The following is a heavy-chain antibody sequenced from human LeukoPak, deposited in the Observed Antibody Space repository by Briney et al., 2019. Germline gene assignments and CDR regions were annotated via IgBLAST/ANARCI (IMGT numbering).Heavy chain of an antibody. D-gene: IGHD6-19*01. J-gene: IGHJ5*02. CDR1: GYTSTSYY. CDR2: INPSGGST. Sequence: ASVKVSCKASGYTSTSYYMHWVRQAPGQGLEWMGIINPSGGSTSYAQKLQGRVTMTTDTSTSTAYMELRSLRSDDTAVYYCARARLQGMIAVAGWSLGPWGQGTLVTVSS. V-gene: IGHV1-46*01. CDR3: ARARLQGMIAVAGWSLGP.